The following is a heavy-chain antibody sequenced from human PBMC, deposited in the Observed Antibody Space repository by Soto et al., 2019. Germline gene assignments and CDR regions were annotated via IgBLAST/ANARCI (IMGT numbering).Heavy chain of an antibody. CDR3: ASKGGNVAPGQFDP. Sequence: QVQLVQSGAEVKKPGSSVKVSCPASVGTFTSYTIRWVRQAPGQGREWMGRIIPILGIANYAQQFQGRVTINADKSTRTDYMELSSLRSEDTAVYYCASKGGNVAPGQFDPWGQGTLVTVSS. V-gene: IGHV1-69*02. D-gene: IGHD2-15*01. CDR2: IIPILGIA. CDR1: VGTFTSYT. J-gene: IGHJ5*02.